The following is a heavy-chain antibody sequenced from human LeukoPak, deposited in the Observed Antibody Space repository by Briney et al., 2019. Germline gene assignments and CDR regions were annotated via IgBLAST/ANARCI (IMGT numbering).Heavy chain of an antibody. Sequence: SETLSLTCTVSGTSITSYYWTWIRQSPGKGLESIGYIYYTGITSYNPSLNSRVTISLDTSTSQFSLTLRSVTAADTAVYYRTRSTRVPDSWGQGILVTASS. CDR1: GTSITSYY. J-gene: IGHJ4*02. V-gene: IGHV4-59*01. CDR3: TRSTRVPDS. CDR2: IYYTGIT. D-gene: IGHD4-17*01.